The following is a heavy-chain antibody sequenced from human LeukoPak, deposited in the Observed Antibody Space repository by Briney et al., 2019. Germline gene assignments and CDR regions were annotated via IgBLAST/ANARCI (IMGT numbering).Heavy chain of an antibody. CDR2: IYTRGST. Sequence: SETLSLTCTVSGGSINNYYWSWIRQPAGKGLEWIGRIYTRGSTNYNPSLKSRVTMSVDTSKNQFSLKLSSVTAADTAVYYCARGRYCSADICSGGDTFDIWGQGIMVSVSS. CDR1: GGSINNYY. CDR3: ARGRYCSADICSGGDTFDI. V-gene: IGHV4-4*07. D-gene: IGHD2-15*01. J-gene: IGHJ3*02.